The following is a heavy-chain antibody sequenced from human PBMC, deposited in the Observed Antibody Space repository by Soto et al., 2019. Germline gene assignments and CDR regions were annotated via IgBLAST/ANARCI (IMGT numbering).Heavy chain of an antibody. D-gene: IGHD2-21*02. CDR2: ISYDGSNK. J-gene: IGHJ6*02. Sequence: QVQLVEYGGGVVQPGRSLRLSCAASGFTFSSYGMHWVRQAQGKGLEWVAVISYDGSNKYYADSVKGRFTISRDNSKNPLYLQMNILRAEDTAGYYCAKDWVIVVVTAIRYGMDVWGQGTTVTVSS. V-gene: IGHV3-30*18. CDR1: GFTFSSYG. CDR3: AKDWVIVVVTAIRYGMDV.